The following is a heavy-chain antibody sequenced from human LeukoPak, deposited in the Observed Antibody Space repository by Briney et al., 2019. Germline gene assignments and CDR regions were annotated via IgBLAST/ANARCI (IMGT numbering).Heavy chain of an antibody. CDR2: IGPTGTNR. V-gene: IGHV3-21*01. D-gene: IGHD1-14*01. CDR1: GFTFSSCG. Sequence: GGSLRLSCAASGFTFSSCGFNWVRQAPGKGLEWVSSIGPTGTNRYYADSVRGRFTISRDNAKNSMYLQMDSLRDEDTAVYYCATETIGRHYDYWGQGTLLTVSS. CDR3: ATETIGRHYDY. J-gene: IGHJ4*02.